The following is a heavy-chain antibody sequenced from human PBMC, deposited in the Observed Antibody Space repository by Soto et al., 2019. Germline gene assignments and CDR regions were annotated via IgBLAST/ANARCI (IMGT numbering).Heavy chain of an antibody. CDR1: GGSISNNY. V-gene: IGHV4-59*08. CDR3: ARLGGYYQAFDN. CDR2: IYYTGTS. D-gene: IGHD3-3*01. Sequence: SETLSLTCTVSGGSISNNYLSWIRQPPGKGLEWVGYIYYTGTSKYNPSLKSRVTISVDSSKNQFSLKLDSVTAADTAVYYCARLGGYYQAFDNWGQGTLVTVSS. J-gene: IGHJ4*02.